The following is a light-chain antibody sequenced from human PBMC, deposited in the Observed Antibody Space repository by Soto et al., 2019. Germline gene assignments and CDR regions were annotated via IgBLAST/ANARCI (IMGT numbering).Light chain of an antibody. J-gene: IGKJ5*01. V-gene: IGKV1-5*03. CDR2: TAS. CDR3: QQPNTLPFT. CDR1: QTISSW. Sequence: DIQLTPSPSTLSVSVGDRVTITCLASQTISSWLAWYQQKPGKAPKLLIYTASTLKSGVPSRFSGSGSGTEFTLTISGLLPEDFATYHCQQPNTLPFTFGQGTRLEI.